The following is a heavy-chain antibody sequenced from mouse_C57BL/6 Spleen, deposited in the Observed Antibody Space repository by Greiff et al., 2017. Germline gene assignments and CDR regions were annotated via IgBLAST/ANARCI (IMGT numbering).Heavy chain of an antibody. J-gene: IGHJ2*01. V-gene: IGHV3-6*01. CDR1: GYSITSGYY. CDR3: ARETTAYYFDY. D-gene: IGHD1-2*01. Sequence: ESGPGLVKPSQSLSLTCSVTGYSITSGYYWNWIRQFPGNKLEWMGYISYDGSNNYNPSLKNRISITRDTSKNQFFLKLNSVTTEDTATYYCARETTAYYFDYWGQGTTLTVSS. CDR2: ISYDGSN.